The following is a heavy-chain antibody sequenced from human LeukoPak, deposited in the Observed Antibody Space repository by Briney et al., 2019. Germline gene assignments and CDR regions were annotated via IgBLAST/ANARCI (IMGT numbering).Heavy chain of an antibody. J-gene: IGHJ5*02. V-gene: IGHV1-18*01. D-gene: IGHD2-2*01. Sequence: ASVKVSCKASGYTFTSYGISWVRQAPGQGLEWMGWISAYNGNTNYAQKLQGRVTMTTDTSTSTAYMELRSLRSDDTAVYYCARDRCSSTSCYYNWFDPWGQGTVVTVSS. CDR3: ARDRCSSTSCYYNWFDP. CDR1: GYTFTSYG. CDR2: ISAYNGNT.